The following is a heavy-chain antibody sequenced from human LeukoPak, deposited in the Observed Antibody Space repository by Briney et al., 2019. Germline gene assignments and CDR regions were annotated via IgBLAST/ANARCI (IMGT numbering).Heavy chain of an antibody. V-gene: IGHV4-4*09. Sequence: SETLSLTCTVSGDSVSGYYGSWIRQPPGKGLEWIGYFYTSANTNYNPSLKSRVTMSVDTSKNQFSLKLTSVTAADTAVYYCARGLRDEDSHYGYYYMDVWGKGTTVTVSS. CDR1: GDSVSGYY. J-gene: IGHJ6*03. CDR3: ARGLRDEDSHYGYYYMDV. CDR2: FYTSANT. D-gene: IGHD3-22*01.